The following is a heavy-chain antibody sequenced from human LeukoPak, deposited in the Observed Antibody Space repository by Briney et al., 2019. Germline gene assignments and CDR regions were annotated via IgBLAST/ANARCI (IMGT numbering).Heavy chain of an antibody. J-gene: IGHJ6*02. CDR1: GGTFSSYA. CDR3: ARERSYCSGGSCYGEGGMDV. CDR2: IIPIFGTA. V-gene: IGHV1-69*13. Sequence: SVKVSCKASGGTFSSYAISWVRQAPGQGLEWMGGIIPIFGTANYAQKFQGRVTITADESTSTAYMELSSLRSEDTAVYYCARERSYCSGGSCYGEGGMDVWGQGTTVTVSS. D-gene: IGHD2-15*01.